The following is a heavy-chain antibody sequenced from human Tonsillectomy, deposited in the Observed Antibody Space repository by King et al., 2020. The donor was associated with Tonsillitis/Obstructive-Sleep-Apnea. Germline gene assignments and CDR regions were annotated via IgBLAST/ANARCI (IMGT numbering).Heavy chain of an antibody. CDR1: GFTFSGYG. D-gene: IGHD3-10*01. V-gene: IGHV3-30*05. Sequence: VQLVESGGGVVQPGRSLRLSCAASGFTFSGYGLHWVRQGPGKGLEWVAMISDDGSHKFYADSVKGRFTISRDNSKNTLNLHMNSLRAEGTAVYYCAKTMVQGVIILPDSWGQGTLVTVSS. CDR2: ISDDGSHK. J-gene: IGHJ4*02. CDR3: AKTMVQGVIILPDS.